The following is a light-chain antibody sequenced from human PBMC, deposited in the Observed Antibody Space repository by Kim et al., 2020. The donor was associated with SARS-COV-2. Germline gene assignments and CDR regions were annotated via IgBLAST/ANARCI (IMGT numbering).Light chain of an antibody. CDR2: DAI. V-gene: IGKV1-33*01. CDR3: QQIDVVPWT. CDR1: RDVRDH. Sequence: ASVGDRVTITCQASRDVRDHVNWYQQKGGKAPKLLIYDAIYLGAGVSSRFSGGASATHFTLTISSLQPEDIATYYCQQIDVVPWTFGQGTKVDIK. J-gene: IGKJ1*01.